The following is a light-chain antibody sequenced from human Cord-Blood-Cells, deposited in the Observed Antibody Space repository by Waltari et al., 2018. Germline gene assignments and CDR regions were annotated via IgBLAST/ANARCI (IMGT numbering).Light chain of an antibody. J-gene: IGLJ1*01. CDR1: SSDVGSYNL. CDR2: EVS. Sequence: QSALTQPASVSGSPGQSSTLSCTGTSSDVGSYNLVSWYQQHTGKAPKLMIYEVSKRPSGVSNRFAGSKSGNTASLASSELQAEDEADYYCCSYAGSSTYVFGTGTKVTVL. CDR3: CSYAGSSTYV. V-gene: IGLV2-23*02.